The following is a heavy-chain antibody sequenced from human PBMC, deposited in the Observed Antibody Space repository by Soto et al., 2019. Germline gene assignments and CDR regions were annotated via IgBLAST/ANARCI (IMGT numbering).Heavy chain of an antibody. D-gene: IGHD3-3*01. CDR1: GFTFSSYA. J-gene: IGHJ4*02. V-gene: IGHV3-23*01. Sequence: GGSLSLSCAASGFTFSSYAMSWVRQAPGKGLEWVSAISGSGGSTYYADSVKGRFTISRDNSKNMLYLQMNSLRAEDTAVYYCAKDCWRGPYDFWSGYPTNFDYWGQGTLVTVSS. CDR2: ISGSGGST. CDR3: AKDCWRGPYDFWSGYPTNFDY.